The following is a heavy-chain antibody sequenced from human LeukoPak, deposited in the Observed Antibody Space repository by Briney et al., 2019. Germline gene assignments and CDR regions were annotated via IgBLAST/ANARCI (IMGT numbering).Heavy chain of an antibody. CDR1: GFTFSSYG. CDR3: AKGGGSYSADFDY. D-gene: IGHD1-26*01. V-gene: IGHV3-30*02. J-gene: IGHJ4*02. Sequence: GGSLRLSCAASGFTFSSYGMHWVRQAPGKGLEWVAFIRYDGSNKYYADSVKGRFTISRDNSKNTLYLQMNSLRAEDTAVYYCAKGGGSYSADFDYWGQGTLVTVSS. CDR2: IRYDGSNK.